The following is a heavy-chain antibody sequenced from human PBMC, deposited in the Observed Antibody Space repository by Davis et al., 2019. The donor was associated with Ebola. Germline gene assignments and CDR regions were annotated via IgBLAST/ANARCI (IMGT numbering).Heavy chain of an antibody. Sequence: GESLKISCAASGFTFSSYSMNWVRQAPGKGLEWVSAISGSGGSTYYADSVKGRFTISRDNSKNTLYLQMNSLRAEDTAVYYCAKEVDHYYYCYYGMDVWGQGTTVTVSS. CDR2: ISGSGGST. J-gene: IGHJ6*02. CDR3: AKEVDHYYYCYYGMDV. V-gene: IGHV3-23*01. CDR1: GFTFSSYS.